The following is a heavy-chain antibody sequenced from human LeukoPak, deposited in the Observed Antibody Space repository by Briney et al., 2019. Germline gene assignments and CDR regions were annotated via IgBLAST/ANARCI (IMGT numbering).Heavy chain of an antibody. V-gene: IGHV3-30-3*01. CDR1: GFTFSSYA. CDR2: ISYDGSNK. Sequence: GGSLRLSCAASGFTFSSYAMHWVRQAPGKGLEWVAVISYDGSNKYYADSVKGRFTISRDNSKNTLYLQMNSLRAEDTAVYYCARGGSDYGFCSNYWGQGTLVTVSS. CDR3: ARGGSDYGFCSNY. D-gene: IGHD3-3*01. J-gene: IGHJ4*02.